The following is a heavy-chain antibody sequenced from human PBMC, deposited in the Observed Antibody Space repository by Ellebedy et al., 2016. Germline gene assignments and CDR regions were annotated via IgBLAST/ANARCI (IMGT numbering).Heavy chain of an antibody. V-gene: IGHV3-23*01. D-gene: IGHD2-21*02. CDR2: ITSGGGTT. CDR1: GFTFSGAW. Sequence: GESLKISXAGSGFTFSGAWMSWVRQAPGKGLDWVSSITSGGGTTYYADSVKGRFTISRDNSKNTLYLQMNGLRADDTAVYYCAKVPRSSTVVTIDYWGQGTLVTVSS. CDR3: AKVPRSSTVVTIDY. J-gene: IGHJ4*02.